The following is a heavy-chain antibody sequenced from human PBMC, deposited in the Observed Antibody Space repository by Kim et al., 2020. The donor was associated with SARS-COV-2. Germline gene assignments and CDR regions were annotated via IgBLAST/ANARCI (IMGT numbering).Heavy chain of an antibody. CDR1: GYSFTSYW. CDR2: IDPSDSYT. J-gene: IGHJ6*02. D-gene: IGHD5-12*01. Sequence: GESLKISCKGSGYSFTSYWISWVRQMPGEGLEWMGRIDPSDSYTNYSPSFQGHVTISADKSISTAYLQWSSLKASDTAMYYCARQAPYSGYDWFSVAGTSDYYYGMDVWGQGTTVTVSS. CDR3: ARQAPYSGYDWFSVAGTSDYYYGMDV. V-gene: IGHV5-10-1*01.